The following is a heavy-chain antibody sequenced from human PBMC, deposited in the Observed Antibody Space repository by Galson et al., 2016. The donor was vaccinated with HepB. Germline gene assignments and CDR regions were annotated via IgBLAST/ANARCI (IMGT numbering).Heavy chain of an antibody. CDR3: ARAGDRSGYFQLRWFDP. Sequence: SLRLSCAASGFNFSSYWMTWFCQAPGKGLEWVANIKHDGSETWYVDSMRGRFTISRDNAKNSLYLQMNSLRVEDTAVYYCARAGDRSGYFQLRWFDPWGQGTLVTVSS. CDR1: GFNFSSYW. J-gene: IGHJ5*02. CDR2: IKHDGSET. V-gene: IGHV3-7*01. D-gene: IGHD3-22*01.